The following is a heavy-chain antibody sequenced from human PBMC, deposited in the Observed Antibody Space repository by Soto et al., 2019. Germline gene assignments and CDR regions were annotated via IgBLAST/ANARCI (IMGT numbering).Heavy chain of an antibody. CDR3: AKDGLERLAFDI. D-gene: IGHD1-1*01. CDR1: GFPFSTYC. V-gene: IGHV3-30*18. CDR2: ISYDGSNK. J-gene: IGHJ3*02. Sequence: GGSLSLSCAASGFPFSTYCMHWVRQAPGKGLEWVAVISYDGSNKYYADSVKGRFTISRDNSKNTLYLQMNSLRAEDTAVYYCAKDGLERLAFDIWGQGTMVTVSS.